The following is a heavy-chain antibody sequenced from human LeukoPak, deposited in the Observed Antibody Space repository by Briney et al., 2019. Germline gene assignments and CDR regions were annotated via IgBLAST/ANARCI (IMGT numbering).Heavy chain of an antibody. D-gene: IGHD5/OR15-5a*01. J-gene: IGHJ4*02. Sequence: ASVTVSCKVSGYTLTELSMHWVRQAPGKGLEWMGGFDPEDGETIYAQKFQGRVTMTEDTSTDTAYMELSSLRSEDTAVYYCATDLYDTGPTFDYWGQGTLVTVSS. CDR2: FDPEDGET. V-gene: IGHV1-24*01. CDR1: GYTLTELS. CDR3: ATDLYDTGPTFDY.